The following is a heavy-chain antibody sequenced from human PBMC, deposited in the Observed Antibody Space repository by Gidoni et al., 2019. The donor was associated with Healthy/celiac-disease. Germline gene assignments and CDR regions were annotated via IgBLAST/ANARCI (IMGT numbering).Heavy chain of an antibody. V-gene: IGHV4-39*01. CDR3: ARHPKFWVRGVIILGNWFDP. D-gene: IGHD3-10*01. CDR2: IYYSGST. Sequence: QLQLQESGPGLVKPSETLSLPCTVPGGPISSSSYYWGWIRQPPGKGLEWIGSIYYSGSTYYNPSLKSRVTISVDTSKNQFSLKLSSVTAADTAVYYCARHPKFWVRGVIILGNWFDPWGQGTLVTVSS. CDR1: GGPISSSSYY. J-gene: IGHJ5*02.